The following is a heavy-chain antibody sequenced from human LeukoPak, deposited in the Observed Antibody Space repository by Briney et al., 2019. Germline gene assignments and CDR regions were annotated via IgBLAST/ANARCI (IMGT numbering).Heavy chain of an antibody. J-gene: IGHJ4*02. V-gene: IGHV3-43D*03. CDR2: ISWDSGNT. D-gene: IGHD4-23*01. Sequence: PGGSLRLSCAASGFTFNDYAMHWVRQAPGKGLEWVSLISWDSGNTYYADSVKGRFTISRDNAKNSLYLQMNSLRAEDTALYYCAKGSQLHYYFDYWGQGTLVTVSS. CDR1: GFTFNDYA. CDR3: AKGSQLHYYFDY.